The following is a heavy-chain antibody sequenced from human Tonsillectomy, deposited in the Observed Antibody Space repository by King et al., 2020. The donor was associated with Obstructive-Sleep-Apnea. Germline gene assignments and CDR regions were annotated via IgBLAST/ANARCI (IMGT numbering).Heavy chain of an antibody. CDR2: ISYNGNNK. V-gene: IGHV3-30-3*01. D-gene: IGHD2-15*01. Sequence: VQLVESGGGVVQPGRSLRLSCAASGFTFSSYAMHWVRQAPGKGLEWVAVISYNGNNKDYTDSVKGRFTISRDISKNTRDLQVNSLRAEDTAVYYCARDRAEDIVVVVAATWGHIGYYYGMDVWGQGTTVTVSS. J-gene: IGHJ6*02. CDR3: ARDRAEDIVVVVAATWGHIGYYYGMDV. CDR1: GFTFSSYA.